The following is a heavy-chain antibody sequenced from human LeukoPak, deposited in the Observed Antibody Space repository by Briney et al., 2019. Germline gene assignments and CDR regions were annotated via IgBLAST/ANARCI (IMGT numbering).Heavy chain of an antibody. CDR3: AKERGAEAGTVSFDY. V-gene: IGHV3-48*01. J-gene: IGHJ4*02. CDR1: GLTFSIYS. CDR2: ISSRSSTI. D-gene: IGHD6-13*01. Sequence: GGSLRLSCAASGLTFSIYSMNWVRQAPGEGLEWVSYISSRSSTIYYADSVEGRFTLSRDNSKNTLYLQMNSLRTEDTAVYYCAKERGAEAGTVSFDYWGQGTLVTVSS.